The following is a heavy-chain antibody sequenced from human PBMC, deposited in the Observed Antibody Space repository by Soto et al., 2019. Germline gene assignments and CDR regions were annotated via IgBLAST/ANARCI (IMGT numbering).Heavy chain of an antibody. CDR3: AKDSWYFDL. D-gene: IGHD6-13*01. CDR1: GFVFTNFW. V-gene: IGHV3-74*01. CDR2: IDTSGHST. J-gene: IGHJ4*02. Sequence: GGSLRLSCEASGFVFTNFWMHWVRHVPGKGLVWVARIDTSGHSTNYAESVKGRFTISRDNAKNAVSLQMNSLRVEDTGVYYCAKDSWYFDLWSQGSRVTVSS.